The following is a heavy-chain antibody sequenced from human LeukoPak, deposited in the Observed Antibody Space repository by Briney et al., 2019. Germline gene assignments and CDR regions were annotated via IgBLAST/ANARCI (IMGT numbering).Heavy chain of an antibody. V-gene: IGHV3-53*01. CDR1: GFSARSNY. CDR3: ARDRYCSGGNCYGDAFNI. J-gene: IGHJ3*02. CDR2: MYSGGST. Sequence: GGSLRLSCAASGFSARSNYMSWVRQSPRKALEWVSIMYSGGSTDYADSVKGRFIISRDHSKNTLYLQMDSLRAEDTAVYYCARDRYCSGGNCYGDAFNIWGQGTMVTVSS. D-gene: IGHD2-15*01.